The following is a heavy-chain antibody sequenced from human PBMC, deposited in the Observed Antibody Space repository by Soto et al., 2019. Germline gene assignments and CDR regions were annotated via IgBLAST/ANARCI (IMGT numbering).Heavy chain of an antibody. CDR1: GGTFSSYA. V-gene: IGHV1-69*01. D-gene: IGHD1-1*01. J-gene: IGHJ4*02. Sequence: QVQLVQSGAEVKKPGSSVKVSCKASGGTFSSYAISWVRQAPGQGLEWMGGIIPIFGTATYAQKFQGRVTITADESTSTAYMELSRLRSEDTAVYYCARGITTARINQYFDYWGQGTLVTVSS. CDR2: IIPIFGTA. CDR3: ARGITTARINQYFDY.